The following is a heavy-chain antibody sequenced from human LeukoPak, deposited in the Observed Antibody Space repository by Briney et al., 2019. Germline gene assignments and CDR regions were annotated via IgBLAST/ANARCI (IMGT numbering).Heavy chain of an antibody. CDR2: INAGNGNT. CDR1: GYTFTSYA. D-gene: IGHD2-15*01. Sequence: ASVKVSCKASGYTFTSYAMHWVRQATGQRLEWMGLINAGNGNTKYSQKFQGRVTITRETSASTACMELSSLRSEDTAVYYCARVTPLRILGSGREFDYWGQGTLVTVSS. CDR3: ARVTPLRILGSGREFDY. V-gene: IGHV1-3*01. J-gene: IGHJ4*02.